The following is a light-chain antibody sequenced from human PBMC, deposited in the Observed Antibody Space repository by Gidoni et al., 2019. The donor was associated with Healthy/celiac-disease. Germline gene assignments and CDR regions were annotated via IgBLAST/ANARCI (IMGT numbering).Light chain of an antibody. CDR1: ALPKPY. CDR2: KDS. CDR3: QSADSTIGV. J-gene: IGLJ2*01. Sequence: SYELTQPPSVSVSPGQTARITCSGDALPKPYAYWYQQKPGQALVLVIYKDSERPSGIPERFSGSSSGTTVTLTISGVQAEDEADYYCQSADSTIGVFGGGTKLTVL. V-gene: IGLV3-25*03.